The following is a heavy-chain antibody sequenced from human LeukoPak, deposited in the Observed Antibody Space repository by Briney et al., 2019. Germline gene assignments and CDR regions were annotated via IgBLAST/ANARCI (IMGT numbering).Heavy chain of an antibody. CDR3: ARRGIAVAGVDLEDYYGMDV. J-gene: IGHJ6*02. V-gene: IGHV1-69*13. CDR1: GYTFTSYG. D-gene: IGHD6-19*01. Sequence: SVKVSCKASGYTFTSYGISWVRQAPGQGLEWMGGIIPIFGTANYAQKFQGRVTITADESTSTAYMELSSLRSEDTAVYYCARRGIAVAGVDLEDYYGMDVWGQGTTVTVSS. CDR2: IIPIFGTA.